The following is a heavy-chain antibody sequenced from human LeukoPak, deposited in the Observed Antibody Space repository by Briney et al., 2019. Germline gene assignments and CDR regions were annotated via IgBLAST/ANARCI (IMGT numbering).Heavy chain of an antibody. V-gene: IGHV1-18*01. CDR3: ARESITYPSGWYLPLDY. CDR2: ISAYNGNT. Sequence: GASVKVSCKASGYTFTSYGISWVRQAPGQGLEWMGWISAYNGNTNYAQKLQGRVTMTTDTSTSTAYMELRSLRSDDTAVYYCARESITYPSGWYLPLDYWGQGTLVTVSS. CDR1: GYTFTSYG. J-gene: IGHJ4*02. D-gene: IGHD6-19*01.